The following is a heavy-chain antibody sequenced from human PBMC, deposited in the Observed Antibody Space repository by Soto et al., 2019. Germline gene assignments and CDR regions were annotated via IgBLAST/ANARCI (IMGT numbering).Heavy chain of an antibody. J-gene: IGHJ5*02. CDR2: MNPNSGNT. V-gene: IGHV1-8*01. D-gene: IGHD3-16*02. CDR1: GYTFTSYD. CDR3: AIVQGDYIWGSYRYPYNGFDP. Sequence: QVQLVQSGAEVKKPGASVKVSCKASGYTFTSYDINWVRQATGQGLEWMGWMNPNSGNTGYAQKFQGRVTMTRNTSIGIAYMELSSLRSEDTAVYYCAIVQGDYIWGSYRYPYNGFDPWGQGTLVTVSS.